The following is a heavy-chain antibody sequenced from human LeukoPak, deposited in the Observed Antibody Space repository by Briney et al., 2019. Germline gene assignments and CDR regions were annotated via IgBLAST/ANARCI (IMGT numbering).Heavy chain of an antibody. V-gene: IGHV1-69*06. D-gene: IGHD4-11*01. Sequence: GASVKVSCKASGGTFSSYAISWVRQAPGQGLEWMGGIIPIFGTANYAQKFQGRVTITADKSTSTAYMELSSLRSEDTAVYYCARGDYSHYSLKNYYYMDVWGKGTTVTVSS. CDR3: ARGDYSHYSLKNYYYMDV. CDR1: GGTFSSYA. J-gene: IGHJ6*03. CDR2: IIPIFGTA.